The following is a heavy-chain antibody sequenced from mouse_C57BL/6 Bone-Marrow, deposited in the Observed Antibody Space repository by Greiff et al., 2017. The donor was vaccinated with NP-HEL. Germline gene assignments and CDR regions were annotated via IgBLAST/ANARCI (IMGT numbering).Heavy chain of an antibody. CDR3: ASYGNYEAWFAY. Sequence: QVQLQQSAAELARPGASVKLSCKASGYTFTSYGISWVKQRTGQGLEWIGEIYPRSGNTYYNEKFKGKATLTADKSSSTAYMELRSLTSEDSAVYFCASYGNYEAWFAYWGQGTLVTVSA. CDR1: GYTFTSYG. J-gene: IGHJ3*01. D-gene: IGHD2-1*01. CDR2: IYPRSGNT. V-gene: IGHV1-81*01.